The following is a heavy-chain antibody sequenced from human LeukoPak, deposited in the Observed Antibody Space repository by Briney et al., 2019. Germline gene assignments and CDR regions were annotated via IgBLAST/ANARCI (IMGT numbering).Heavy chain of an antibody. CDR1: GGSISSYC. CDR3: ARVGYSYIFYFDY. D-gene: IGHD5-18*01. V-gene: IGHV4-4*07. Sequence: SETLSLTCTVSGGSISSYCWSWIRQPAGKGLEWIGRIYTSGSTNYNPSLKSRVTMSVDTSKNQFSLKLSSVTAADTAVYYCARVGYSYIFYFDYWGQGTLVTVPS. J-gene: IGHJ4*02. CDR2: IYTSGST.